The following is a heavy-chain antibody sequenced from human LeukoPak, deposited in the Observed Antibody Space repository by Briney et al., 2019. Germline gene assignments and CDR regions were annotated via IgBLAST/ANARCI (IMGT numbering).Heavy chain of an antibody. CDR3: AKGITITFDY. J-gene: IGHJ4*02. Sequence: GGSLRLSCAASGFNFIIYAMVWVRQAPGKGPEWVSSITNSGDKAYYADSVKGRFTISRDNPKNTLYLQMNSLRAEDTAVYYCAKGITITFDYWGQGTLVTVSS. CDR1: GFNFIIYA. D-gene: IGHD3-10*01. V-gene: IGHV3-23*01. CDR2: ITNSGDKA.